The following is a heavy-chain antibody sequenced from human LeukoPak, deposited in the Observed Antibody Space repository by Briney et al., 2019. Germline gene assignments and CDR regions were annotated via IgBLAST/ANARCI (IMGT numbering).Heavy chain of an antibody. D-gene: IGHD3-16*01. CDR1: GYSFTING. CDR2: ISANSGNT. CDR3: ARDVNYAFDY. Sequence: ASVKVSFKPSGYSFTINGISWVRQAPGQGLEWMAWISANSGNTNYAQNFQDRVTLTTDTSTSTAYMELRSLRSDDTAVYYCARDVNYAFDYWGQGTLVTVSS. V-gene: IGHV1-18*01. J-gene: IGHJ4*02.